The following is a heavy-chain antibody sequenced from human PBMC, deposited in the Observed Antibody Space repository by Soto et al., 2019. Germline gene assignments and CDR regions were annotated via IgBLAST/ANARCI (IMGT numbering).Heavy chain of an antibody. V-gene: IGHV1-3*01. D-gene: IGHD2-15*01. CDR3: ARGEGHCSGGPCLRWFEP. CDR1: GYTFKKYG. Sequence: ASVKVSCKGSGYTFKKYGIHWVRKAPGQRLEWMGWINGGSGNTKYSQKFQGRVTITRDTSASTVYMELSSLRSEDTAAYYCARGEGHCSGGPCLRWFEPWGQGTLSTFSS. CDR2: INGGSGNT. J-gene: IGHJ5*02.